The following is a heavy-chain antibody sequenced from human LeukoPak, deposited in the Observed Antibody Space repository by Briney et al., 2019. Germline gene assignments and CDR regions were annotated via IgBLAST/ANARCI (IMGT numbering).Heavy chain of an antibody. Sequence: PGGSLRLSCAASGFTFSSYAMSWVRQAPGKGLEWVSAISGSGGSTYYADSVKGRFTISRDNSKNTLYLQLNSLRAEDTAVYYCAVYCSGGSCLGYYMDVWGKGTTVTVSS. D-gene: IGHD2-15*01. CDR2: ISGSGGST. CDR1: GFTFSSYA. CDR3: AVYCSGGSCLGYYMDV. J-gene: IGHJ6*03. V-gene: IGHV3-23*01.